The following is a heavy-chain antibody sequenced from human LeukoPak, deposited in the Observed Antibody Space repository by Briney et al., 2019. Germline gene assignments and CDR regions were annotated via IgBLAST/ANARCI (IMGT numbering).Heavy chain of an antibody. CDR2: ISGSGGST. V-gene: IGHV3-23*01. Sequence: GGSLRLSCAASGFTFSSYAMCWVRQAPGKGLEWVSAISGSGGSTYYADSVKGRFTISRDNSKNTLYLQMNSLRAEDTAVYYCAKGGYSSGWLRGNWFDPWGQGTLVTVSS. CDR1: GFTFSSYA. CDR3: AKGGYSSGWLRGNWFDP. D-gene: IGHD6-19*01. J-gene: IGHJ5*02.